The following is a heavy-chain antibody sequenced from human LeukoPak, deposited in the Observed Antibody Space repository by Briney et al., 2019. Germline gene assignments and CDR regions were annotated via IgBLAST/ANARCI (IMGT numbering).Heavy chain of an antibody. CDR3: ATGPYGSGSYWFDP. J-gene: IGHJ5*02. CDR2: MNPISGNT. CDR1: GYTFTSYD. V-gene: IGHV1-8*01. Sequence: VASVKVSCKASGYTFTSYDINWVRQATGQGLEWMGWMNPISGNTGHAQKFQGRVTMTRDTSISTAYMELSSLRSEDTAVYYCATGPYGSGSYWFDPWGQGTLVTVSS. D-gene: IGHD3-10*01.